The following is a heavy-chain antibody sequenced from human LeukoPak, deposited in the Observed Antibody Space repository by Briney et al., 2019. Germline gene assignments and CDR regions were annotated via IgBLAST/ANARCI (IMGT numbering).Heavy chain of an antibody. V-gene: IGHV3-33*06. CDR2: IWYDGSNK. D-gene: IGHD3-16*01. CDR3: AKDRVFGGVISHPDAFDI. Sequence: PGGSLRLSCAASGFTFSSYGMHWVRQAPGKGLEWVAVIWYDGSNKYYADSVKGRFTISRGNSKNTLYLQMNSLRAEDTAVYYCAKDRVFGGVISHPDAFDIWGQGTMVIVSS. CDR1: GFTFSSYG. J-gene: IGHJ3*02.